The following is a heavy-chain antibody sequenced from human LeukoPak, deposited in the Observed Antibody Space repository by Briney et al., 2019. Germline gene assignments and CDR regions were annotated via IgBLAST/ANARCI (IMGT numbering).Heavy chain of an antibody. D-gene: IGHD3-22*01. J-gene: IGHJ4*02. CDR1: GGSISSGSYY. Sequence: PSQTLSLTCTVSGGSISSGSYYWSWIRQPAGKGLEWIGRIYTSGSTNYNPSLKSRVTISVDTSKNQFSLKLSPVTAADTAVYYCAGGYDYYDSSGYPTFNFDYWGQGTLVTVSS. V-gene: IGHV4-61*02. CDR3: AGGYDYYDSSGYPTFNFDY. CDR2: IYTSGST.